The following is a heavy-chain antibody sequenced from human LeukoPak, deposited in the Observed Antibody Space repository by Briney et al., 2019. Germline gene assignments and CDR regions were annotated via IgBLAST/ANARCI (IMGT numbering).Heavy chain of an antibody. CDR1: GFTFSSYS. J-gene: IGHJ4*02. Sequence: GGSLRLSCAGSGFTFSSYSMNWVRQAPGKGLGWVSYISSSSGNIYYADSVKGRFTISRDNAKNSLFLQMNSLRAEDTAVYYCARAYTGNYYPDYWGQGTLVTVSS. V-gene: IGHV3-48*01. CDR2: ISSSSGNI. D-gene: IGHD1-26*01. CDR3: ARAYTGNYYPDY.